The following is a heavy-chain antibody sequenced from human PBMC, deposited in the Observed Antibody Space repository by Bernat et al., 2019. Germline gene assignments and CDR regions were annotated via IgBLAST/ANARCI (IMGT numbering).Heavy chain of an antibody. D-gene: IGHD2-2*01. J-gene: IGHJ1*01. CDR3: ARDGIYCSSTSCSPQEYFQH. V-gene: IGHV3-33*01. CDR2: IWYDGSNK. CDR1: GFTFSSYG. Sequence: VQLVESGGGVVQPGRSLRLSCAASGFTFSSYGMHWVRQAPGKGLEWVAVIWYDGSNKYYADSVKGRFTISRDNSKNTLYLQMNSLRAEDTAVYYCARDGIYCSSTSCSPQEYFQHWGQGTLVTVSS.